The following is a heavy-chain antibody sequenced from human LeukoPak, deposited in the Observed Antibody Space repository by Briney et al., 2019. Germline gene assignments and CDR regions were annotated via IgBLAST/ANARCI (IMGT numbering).Heavy chain of an antibody. CDR2: IYYSGST. J-gene: IGHJ4*02. Sequence: SQTLSLTCTVSGGSISSGGYYWSWIRQDPGKGLEWIGYIYYSGSTYYNPSLKSRVTISVDTSKNQFSLKLSSVTAADTAVYYCAGAAALSPDYWGQGTLVTVSS. D-gene: IGHD6-25*01. V-gene: IGHV4-31*03. CDR1: GGSISSGGYY. CDR3: AGAAALSPDY.